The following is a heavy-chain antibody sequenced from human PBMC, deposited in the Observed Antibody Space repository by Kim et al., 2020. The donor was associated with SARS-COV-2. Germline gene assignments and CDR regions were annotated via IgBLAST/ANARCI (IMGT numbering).Heavy chain of an antibody. D-gene: IGHD6-6*01. CDR3: ARDSVRPFDY. Sequence: YNDYSVSVKTRITINPDTSKNQFSLQLNAVTPEDTAVYYCARDSVRPFDYWGQGTLVTVSS. CDR2: YN. V-gene: IGHV6-1*01. J-gene: IGHJ4*02.